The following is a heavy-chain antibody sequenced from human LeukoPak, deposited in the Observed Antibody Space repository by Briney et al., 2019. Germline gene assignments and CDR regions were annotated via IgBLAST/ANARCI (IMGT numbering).Heavy chain of an antibody. V-gene: IGHV3-21*01. CDR3: ATPPLVTWFDP. D-gene: IGHD4-23*01. CDR1: GFTFSSYT. CDR2: ISSGGHYI. Sequence: GGSLRLSCVASGFTFSSYTMNWVRQAPGRGLEWVSSISSGGHYIDYADSVRGRFTISRDNAENSLHLHMSSLRAEDTAVYYCATPPLVTWFDPWGQGTLVTVSS. J-gene: IGHJ5*02.